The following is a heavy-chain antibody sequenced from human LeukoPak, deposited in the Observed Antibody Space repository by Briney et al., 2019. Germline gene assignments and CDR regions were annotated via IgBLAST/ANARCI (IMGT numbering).Heavy chain of an antibody. CDR1: GFTFSSYA. D-gene: IGHD6-19*01. CDR2: ISGSGGST. CDR3: AKTSRGAVTGTADY. V-gene: IGHV3-23*01. J-gene: IGHJ4*02. Sequence: SGGSLRLSCAASGFTFSSYAMSWVRQAPGKGLEWVSAISGSGGSTYYADSVKGRFTISRDNSKNTLYLQMNSLSAEDTAVYSCAKTSRGAVTGTADYWGQGTLVTVSS.